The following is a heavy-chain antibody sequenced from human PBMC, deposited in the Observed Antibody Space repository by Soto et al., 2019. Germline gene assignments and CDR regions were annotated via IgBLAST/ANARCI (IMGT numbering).Heavy chain of an antibody. D-gene: IGHD2-15*01. J-gene: IGHJ5*02. V-gene: IGHV4-4*02. Sequence: SETLSLTCAVSGDSISSTFWWTWVRQPPGKGLEWIGEVYHSGSTRYNPSLKSRVTISVDKPNNQFSLKLSSMTGADTAVYYCATRPPQIVENLLPFPSWGQGTPVTVSS. CDR2: VYHSGST. CDR1: GDSISSTFW. CDR3: ATRPPQIVENLLPFPS.